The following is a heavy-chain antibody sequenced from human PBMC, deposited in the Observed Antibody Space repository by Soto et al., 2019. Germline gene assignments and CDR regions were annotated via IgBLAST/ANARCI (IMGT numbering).Heavy chain of an antibody. J-gene: IGHJ4*02. CDR1: GATFSSYG. V-gene: IGHV3-30*18. CDR2: ITYDRSNK. D-gene: IGHD3-16*02. Sequence: GGSLRLSCAASGATFSSYGMHWVRQAPGKGLEWVAVITYDRSNKYYADSGEGRFTISRDNSKTTLYLQMNSLRAEDTAVYYCAKDSEGYDYIWGSYRHAHQYYFDYWGQGTLVTVSS. CDR3: AKDSEGYDYIWGSYRHAHQYYFDY.